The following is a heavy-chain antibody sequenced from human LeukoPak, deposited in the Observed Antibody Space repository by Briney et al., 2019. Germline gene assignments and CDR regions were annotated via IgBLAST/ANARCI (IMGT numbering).Heavy chain of an antibody. CDR1: GGSISSYY. D-gene: IGHD3-3*01. Sequence: PSETLSLTCTVSGGSISSYYWSWIRQPPGKGLEWIGYIYYSGSTNYNPSLKSRVTISVDTSKNQFSLKLSSVTAADTAVYYCAREGDYYDFWSGYYYFDYWGQGTLVTVSS. V-gene: IGHV4-59*12. J-gene: IGHJ4*02. CDR2: IYYSGST. CDR3: AREGDYYDFWSGYYYFDY.